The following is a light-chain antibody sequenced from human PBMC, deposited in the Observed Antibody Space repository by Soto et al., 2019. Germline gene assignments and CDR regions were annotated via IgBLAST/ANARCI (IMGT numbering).Light chain of an antibody. CDR2: DAS. J-gene: IGKJ2*01. CDR1: QSVSSY. V-gene: IGKV3-11*01. Sequence: EIVLTQSPATLSLSPGERATLSCRASQSVSSYLAWYQQKPGQAPRLLIYDASNRATGIPARFSGSGSGTDCTLTIRSLEPEDLAVYYCQQRSNYPTYTFGHGTKLEIK. CDR3: QQRSNYPTYT.